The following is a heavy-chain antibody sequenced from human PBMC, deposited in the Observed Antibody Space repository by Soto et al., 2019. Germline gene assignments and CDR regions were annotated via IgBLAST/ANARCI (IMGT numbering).Heavy chain of an antibody. J-gene: IGHJ6*02. CDR2: MNPNSGNT. V-gene: IGHV1-8*01. Sequence: ASVKVSCKASGYTFTSYDINWVRQATGQGLEWMGWMNPNSGNTGYAQKFQGRVTMTRNTSTSTVYMELSSLRSEDTAVYYCARESLPAYCGGDCYPDYYYYGMDVWGQGTTVTVSS. CDR1: GYTFTSYD. D-gene: IGHD2-21*02. CDR3: ARESLPAYCGGDCYPDYYYYGMDV.